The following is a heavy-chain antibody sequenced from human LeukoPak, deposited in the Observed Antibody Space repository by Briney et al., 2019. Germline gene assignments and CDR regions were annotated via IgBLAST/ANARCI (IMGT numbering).Heavy chain of an antibody. CDR1: GYTFTGYY. CDR2: TNPNSGGT. Sequence: GASVKVSCKASGYTFTGYYMHWVRQAPGQGLEWMRWTNPNSGGTNYAQKFQGRVTMTRDTSISTAYMELRSLRSDDTAVYYCARSRRVGNGEYPDYWGQGTLVTVSS. V-gene: IGHV1-2*02. J-gene: IGHJ4*02. CDR3: ARSRRVGNGEYPDY. D-gene: IGHD3-10*01.